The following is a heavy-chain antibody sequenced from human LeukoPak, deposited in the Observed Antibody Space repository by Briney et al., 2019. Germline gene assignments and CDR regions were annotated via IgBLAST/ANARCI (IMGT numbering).Heavy chain of an antibody. V-gene: IGHV1-46*01. Sequence: ASVKVSCKASGGTFSSYAISWVRQAPGQGLEWMGVINPSGGTTSYTQKFQGRLSLTWDTSTSTVYMELSSLRFEDTAVYYCASLSTSSRGYWGQGTLVTVSS. CDR3: ASLSTSSRGY. CDR2: INPSGGTT. CDR1: GGTFSSYA. J-gene: IGHJ4*02. D-gene: IGHD6-6*01.